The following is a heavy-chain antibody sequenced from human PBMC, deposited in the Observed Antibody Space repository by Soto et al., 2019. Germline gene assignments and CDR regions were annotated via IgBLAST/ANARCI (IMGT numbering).Heavy chain of an antibody. CDR1: GDSISSYY. CDR2: IYYSGST. J-gene: IGHJ4*02. D-gene: IGHD5-12*01. V-gene: IGHV4-59*01. CDR3: ERVGRHGYNFGCFDY. Sequence: SETLSLTCTVSGDSISSYYWSWIRQPPGKGLEWIGYIYYSGSTHYNPSLKSRVTISVDTSKNQFSLKLSSVTAADTAVYYCERVGRHGYNFGCFDYCGQGPLVTGS.